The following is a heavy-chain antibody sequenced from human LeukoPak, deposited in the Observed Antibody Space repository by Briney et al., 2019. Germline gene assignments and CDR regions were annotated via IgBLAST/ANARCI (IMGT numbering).Heavy chain of an antibody. CDR1: GFTFSSYG. CDR2: MSYDGTNK. V-gene: IGHV3-30*18. CDR3: ANGGWYGGRASPDY. Sequence: PGRSLRLSCAASGFTFSSYGMNWVRQAPGKGLEWVAVMSYDGTNKFYADSVKGRLTISRDNSKNTVYLQMNSLRAEDTAVYYCANGGWYGGRASPDYWGQGTQVTVSS. D-gene: IGHD6-19*01. J-gene: IGHJ4*02.